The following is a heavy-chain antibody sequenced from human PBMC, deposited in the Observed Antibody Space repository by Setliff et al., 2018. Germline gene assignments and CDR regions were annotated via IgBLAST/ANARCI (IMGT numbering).Heavy chain of an antibody. CDR2: INPRTGVT. J-gene: IGHJ6*04. V-gene: IGHV1-2*02. D-gene: IGHD3-10*01. Sequence: ASVKVSCKASGYTFTGHYIHWVRQAPGQGLAWMGWINPRTGVTNYAQKFKGRVTMTRDTSITTVYMDLSSLKSDDTAVYYCARGTDYHGSGSYWAKDVWGKGTTVTVSS. CDR3: ARGTDYHGSGSYWAKDV. CDR1: GYTFTGHY.